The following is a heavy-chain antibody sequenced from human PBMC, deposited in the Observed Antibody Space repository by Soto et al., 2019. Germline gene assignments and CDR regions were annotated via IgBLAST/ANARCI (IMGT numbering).Heavy chain of an antibody. CDR2: IYYSGST. CDR3: ARGGDSSGYYSLYYYYYGMDV. Sequence: PSETLSLTCTVSGGSISRYHWSWIRQPPGKGLEWIGYIYYSGSTNYNPSLKSRVTISVDTSKNQFSLKLSSVTAADTAVYYCARGGDSSGYYSLYYYYYGMDVWGQGTTVTVSS. V-gene: IGHV4-59*01. J-gene: IGHJ6*02. CDR1: GGSISRYH. D-gene: IGHD3-22*01.